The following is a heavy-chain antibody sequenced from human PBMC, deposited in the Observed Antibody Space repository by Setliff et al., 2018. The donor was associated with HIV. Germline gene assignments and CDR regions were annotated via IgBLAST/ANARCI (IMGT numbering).Heavy chain of an antibody. CDR1: GFSFSNSW. Sequence: PGGSLRLSCAASGFSFSNSWMTWVRQAPGKGLEWVATIKEDGREKYYVGSVKGRFTISRDNAKNSLYLQMNSLRAEDTAVYYCARDHADSSGWYGWHYYYYGMDVWGQGTTVTVSS. CDR3: ARDHADSSGWYGWHYYYYGMDV. J-gene: IGHJ6*02. V-gene: IGHV3-7*01. CDR2: IKEDGREK. D-gene: IGHD6-19*01.